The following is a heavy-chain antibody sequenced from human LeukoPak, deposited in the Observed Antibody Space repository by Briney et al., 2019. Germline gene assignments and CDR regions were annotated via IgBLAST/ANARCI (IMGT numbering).Heavy chain of an antibody. V-gene: IGHV4-4*07. D-gene: IGHD3-3*01. CDR1: GGSISSYY. CDR3: AKVATFGVVEYYFDY. J-gene: IGHJ4*02. Sequence: ETLSLTCTVSGGSISSYYWSWIRQPAGKGLEWIGRIYTSGSTNYNPSLKSRGTMSIDKSKQQFSLKLSSVTAADTAVYYCAKVATFGVVEYYFDYWGQGTLVTVSS. CDR2: IYTSGST.